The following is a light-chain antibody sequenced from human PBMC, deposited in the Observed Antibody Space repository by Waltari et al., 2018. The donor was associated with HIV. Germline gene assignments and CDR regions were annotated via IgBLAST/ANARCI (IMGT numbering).Light chain of an antibody. CDR3: QLSYSNPR. J-gene: IGKJ4*01. CDR1: QSVSVY. Sequence: DIQMTQSPSSLSASVGDRVTITCRASQSVSVYLNWYQQKPGKAPKLLIYAASTLQSGVPSRFSGSGSGTDFTLTISALQPEDSATYYCQLSYSNPRFSGGTKVQI. CDR2: AAS. V-gene: IGKV1-39*01.